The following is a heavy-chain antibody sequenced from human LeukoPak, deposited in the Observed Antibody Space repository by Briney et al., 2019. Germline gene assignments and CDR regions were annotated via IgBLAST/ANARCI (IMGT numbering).Heavy chain of an antibody. V-gene: IGHV4-34*01. CDR1: GGSFSGYY. Sequence: SETLSLTCAVYGGSFSGYYWSWIRQPPGKGLEWIGEINHSGSTNYNPSLKSRVTISVDKSKNQFSLKLSSVTAADTAVYYCARARDSEAALDYWGQGTLVTVSS. J-gene: IGHJ4*02. D-gene: IGHD6-13*01. CDR3: ARARDSEAALDY. CDR2: INHSGST.